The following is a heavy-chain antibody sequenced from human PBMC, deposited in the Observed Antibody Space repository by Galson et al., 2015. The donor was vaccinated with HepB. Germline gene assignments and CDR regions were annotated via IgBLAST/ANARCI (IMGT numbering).Heavy chain of an antibody. CDR2: ISYDGSNK. CDR3: AKGLWGSSHWSPSIDY. J-gene: IGHJ4*02. D-gene: IGHD2-2*01. Sequence: SLRLSCAVSGFTFRTYGMHWVRQAPGKGLEWVALISYDGSNKYYADSVKDRFTISRDNSKNTLYLQMNSLRAQDTAVYYCAKGLWGSSHWSPSIDYWGQGTLVTVSS. CDR1: GFTFRTYG. V-gene: IGHV3-30*18.